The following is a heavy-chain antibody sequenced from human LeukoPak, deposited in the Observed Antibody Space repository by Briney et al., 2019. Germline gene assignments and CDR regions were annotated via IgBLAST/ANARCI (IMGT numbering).Heavy chain of an antibody. CDR1: GFTFGDYA. V-gene: IGHV3-49*01. CDR3: TRDVTTPTLVVPPNLRWFDP. CDR2: IRSKPYGGTT. J-gene: IGHJ5*02. Sequence: GGSLRLSCTASGFTFGDYAMSWFRQDPGKRLEGIGFIRSKPYGGTTEYAASVTGRFTISRDCSKSIAYLQMNSLKTEDTAVYSCTRDVTTPTLVVPPNLRWFDPWGQGTLVTVPS. D-gene: IGHD6-6*01.